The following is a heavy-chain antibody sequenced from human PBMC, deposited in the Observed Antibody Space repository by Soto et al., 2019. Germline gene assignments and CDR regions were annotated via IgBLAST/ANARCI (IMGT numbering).Heavy chain of an antibody. CDR3: ARVRQGCSANNCYFDP. Sequence: SETLSLTCTLSGGSVRAPDWWNWVRQSPDKGLEWIAEVHISGHSNYNPSLRSRVSVSIDGSKNQFYLNLNSVTAADTAIYYCARVRQGCSANNCYFDPRGPGTQVTVSS. J-gene: IGHJ5*01. CDR1: GGSVRAPDW. D-gene: IGHD1-1*01. CDR2: VHISGHS. V-gene: IGHV4-4*02.